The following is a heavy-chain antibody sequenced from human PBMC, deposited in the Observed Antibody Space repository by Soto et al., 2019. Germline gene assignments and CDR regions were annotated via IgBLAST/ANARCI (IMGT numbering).Heavy chain of an antibody. J-gene: IGHJ4*02. CDR3: AREGGTVAALPGGF. D-gene: IGHD3-16*01. V-gene: IGHV1-18*01. CDR1: GYNFVNYG. Sequence: QVQLVQSGTEVRKPGASVKVSCKASGYNFVNYGITWVRQAPGQGLERMGWISAYNGNTDYEQKFQGRITMTTDTSTSTAYLELRSLRSDDTAVYYCAREGGTVAALPGGFWGQGTLVSVSS. CDR2: ISAYNGNT.